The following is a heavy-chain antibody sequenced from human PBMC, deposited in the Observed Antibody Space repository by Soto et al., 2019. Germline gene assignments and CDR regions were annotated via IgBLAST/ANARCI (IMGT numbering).Heavy chain of an antibody. CDR3: ERGTTAVTLTDFDY. Sequence: QVQLVESGGGVVQPGRSLRLSCAASGFIFSNYAMHWVRQAPGKGLDWVAVIWYDGRSTYYADSVKGRFTISRDNSKNTMYLQMNSLRAEDTAVYYCERGTTAVTLTDFDYWGQGTLVTVSS. CDR2: IWYDGRST. D-gene: IGHD4-17*01. CDR1: GFIFSNYA. V-gene: IGHV3-33*01. J-gene: IGHJ4*02.